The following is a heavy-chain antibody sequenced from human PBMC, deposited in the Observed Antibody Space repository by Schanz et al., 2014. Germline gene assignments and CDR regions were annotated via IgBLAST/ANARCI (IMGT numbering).Heavy chain of an antibody. Sequence: VHLVESGGGLVKPGGSLRLSCAASGFTFSSYGMHWVRQVPGKGLEWVAVVCYDGSKKYYADSVKGRFTTSRDNSKNTMYLQMNSLRAEDTAVYYCVKDLQRELLRDDHYYGMDVWGQGTTVTVSS. V-gene: IGHV3-33*06. D-gene: IGHD1-26*01. CDR3: VKDLQRELLRDDHYYGMDV. CDR2: VCYDGSKK. CDR1: GFTFSSYG. J-gene: IGHJ6*02.